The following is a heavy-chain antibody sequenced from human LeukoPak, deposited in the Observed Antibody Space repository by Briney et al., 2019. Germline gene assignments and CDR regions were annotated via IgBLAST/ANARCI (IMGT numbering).Heavy chain of an antibody. J-gene: IGHJ4*02. V-gene: IGHV3-30-3*01. Sequence: GRSLRLSCAASGFTFSSYAMRWVRQAPGKGLEWVAVISYDGSTKYYADSVKGRFTNSRDNPKNTLYLEMNSLRAEDTAVYYWAKDRRSSSWYVSLGMPEPDYWGQGTLVTVSS. CDR2: ISYDGSTK. CDR3: AKDRRSSSWYVSLGMPEPDY. D-gene: IGHD6-13*01. CDR1: GFTFSSYA.